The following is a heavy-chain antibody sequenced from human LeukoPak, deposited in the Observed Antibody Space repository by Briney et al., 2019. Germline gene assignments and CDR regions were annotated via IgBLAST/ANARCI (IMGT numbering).Heavy chain of an antibody. CDR3: ARVTHGYNWVDY. J-gene: IGHJ4*02. V-gene: IGHV1-18*01. D-gene: IGHD5-24*01. Sequence: ASVKVSCKASGYTFTSYGISWVRQAPGQELEWMGWISAYNGNTNYAQKLQGRVTMTTDTSTSTAYMELRSLRSDDTAVYYCARVTHGYNWVDYWGQGTLVTVSS. CDR1: GYTFTSYG. CDR2: ISAYNGNT.